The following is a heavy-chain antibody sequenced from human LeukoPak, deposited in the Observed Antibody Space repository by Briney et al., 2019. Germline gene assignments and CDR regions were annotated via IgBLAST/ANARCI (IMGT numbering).Heavy chain of an antibody. D-gene: IGHD4-17*01. J-gene: IGHJ4*02. CDR1: GYTFSSYA. CDR3: ARSNNDGDYLGVGFDY. Sequence: ASVKVSCKASGYTFSSYAMNWVRQAPGQGLEWMGWINTNTGNPTYAQGFTGRFVFSLDTSVSTAYLQISSLQAEDTAVYYCARSNNDGDYLGVGFDYWGQGTLVTVSS. CDR2: INTNTGNP. V-gene: IGHV7-4-1*02.